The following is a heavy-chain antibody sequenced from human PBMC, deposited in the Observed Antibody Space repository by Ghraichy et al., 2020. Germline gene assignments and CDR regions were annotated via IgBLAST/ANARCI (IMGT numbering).Heavy chain of an antibody. CDR1: GGSIISYY. Sequence: SQTLSLTCNVSGGSIISYYWSWIRQPPGKGLEWIGYIYYSGSTNYNPSLKSRVTISVDTSKNQFSLKLSSVTAADTAVYYCARGPTRYYFDYWGQGALVTVSS. V-gene: IGHV4-59*01. J-gene: IGHJ4*02. CDR3: ARGPTRYYFDY. CDR2: IYYSGST.